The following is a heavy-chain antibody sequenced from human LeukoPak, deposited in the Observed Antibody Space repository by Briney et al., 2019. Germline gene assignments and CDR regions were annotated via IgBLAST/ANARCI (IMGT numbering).Heavy chain of an antibody. CDR3: ATKDSSGYYSYPPNFDY. J-gene: IGHJ4*02. Sequence: ASVKVSCKVSGYTLTELSMHWVRQAPGKGLEWMGGFDPEDGETIYAQKFQGRVTMTEDTSADTAYMELSSLRSEDTAVYYCATKDSSGYYSYPPNFDYWGQGTLVTVSS. V-gene: IGHV1-24*01. D-gene: IGHD3-22*01. CDR1: GYTLTELS. CDR2: FDPEDGET.